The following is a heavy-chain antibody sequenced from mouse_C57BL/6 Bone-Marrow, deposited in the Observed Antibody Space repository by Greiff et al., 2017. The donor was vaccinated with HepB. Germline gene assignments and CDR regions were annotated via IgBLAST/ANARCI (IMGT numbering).Heavy chain of an antibody. J-gene: IGHJ3*01. CDR3: ARDYRFAY. Sequence: EVQRVESGPELVKPGASVKISCKASGYSFTGYYMNWVKQSPEKSLEWIGETNPSTGGTTYNQKFKAKATLTVDKSSSTAYMQLKSLTSEDSAVYYCARDYRFAYWGQGTLVTVSA. V-gene: IGHV1-42*01. CDR1: GYSFTGYY. CDR2: TNPSTGGT. D-gene: IGHD2-4*01.